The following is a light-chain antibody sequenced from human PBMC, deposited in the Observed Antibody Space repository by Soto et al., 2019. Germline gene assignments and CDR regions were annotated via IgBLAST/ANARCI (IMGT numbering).Light chain of an antibody. CDR3: QQRSNWPPKYT. J-gene: IGKJ2*01. V-gene: IGKV3-11*01. CDR2: DAS. Sequence: EIVLTQSPATLSLSPGERATHTCRASQSVRSYVAWYQQKPGQAPRLLIYDASNRATGIPARFSGSGSGTDFTFTISSLEPEDFAVYYCQQRSNWPPKYTFGQGTKLEIK. CDR1: QSVRSY.